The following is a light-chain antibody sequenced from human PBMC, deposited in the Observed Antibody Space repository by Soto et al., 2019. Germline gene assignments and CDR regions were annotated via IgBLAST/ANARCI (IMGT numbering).Light chain of an antibody. CDR2: GAS. CDR3: QQYGGTPLIT. J-gene: IGKJ5*01. V-gene: IGKV3-20*01. CDR1: QKISSSY. Sequence: EIELTQSPGTLDVSPGERATLSCRAIQKISSSYLAWYQQKPGQAPRFLIYGASSRATGIPDRFSGSGSGTDFTLTISRLEPEDFAVYYCQQYGGTPLITFGQGTRLEIK.